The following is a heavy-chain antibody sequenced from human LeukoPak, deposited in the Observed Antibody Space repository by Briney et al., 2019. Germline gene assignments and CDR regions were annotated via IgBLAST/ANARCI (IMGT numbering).Heavy chain of an antibody. CDR2: FDPEDGET. V-gene: IGHV1-24*01. J-gene: IGHJ5*02. CDR3: ATQSGPGIAVAGGGYWFDP. CDR1: GYTLTELS. D-gene: IGHD6-19*01. Sequence: ASVKVSCKVSGYTLTELSMHWVRQAPGKGLEWMGGFDPEDGETIYAQKFQGRVTMTEDTSTDTAYMELSSLRSEDTAVYYCATQSGPGIAVAGGGYWFDPWGQGTLVTVSS.